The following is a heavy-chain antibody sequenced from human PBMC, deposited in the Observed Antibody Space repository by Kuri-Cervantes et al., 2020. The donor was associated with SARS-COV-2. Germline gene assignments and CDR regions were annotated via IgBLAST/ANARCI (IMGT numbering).Heavy chain of an antibody. V-gene: IGHV3-21*01. J-gene: IGHJ6*02. CDR1: GFTFSSYS. D-gene: IGHD2-15*01. CDR3: ARDPPTPYCSGGSCRTDV. Sequence: GESLKIFCAASGFTFSSYSMNWVRQAPGKGLEWVSSISSSSSYIYYADSVKGRFTISRDNAKNSLYLQMNSLRAEDTAVYYCARDPPTPYCSGGSCRTDVWGQGTTVTVSS. CDR2: ISSSSSYI.